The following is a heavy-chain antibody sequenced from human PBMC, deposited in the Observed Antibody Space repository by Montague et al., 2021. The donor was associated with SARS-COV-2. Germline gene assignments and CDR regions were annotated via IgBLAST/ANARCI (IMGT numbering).Heavy chain of an antibody. CDR1: VFTFSSYA. J-gene: IGHJ6*02. CDR2: ISGSCGST. Sequence: SLRLSCAASVFTFSSYAMSLVRQAPGKGLEWVSAISGSCGSTYYXYSVKGRFTISRDNSKNTLYLQMNSLRAEDTAVYYCAKVGSSWYHGYYYGMDVWGQGTTVTVSS. CDR3: AKVGSSWYHGYYYGMDV. D-gene: IGHD6-13*01. V-gene: IGHV3-23*01.